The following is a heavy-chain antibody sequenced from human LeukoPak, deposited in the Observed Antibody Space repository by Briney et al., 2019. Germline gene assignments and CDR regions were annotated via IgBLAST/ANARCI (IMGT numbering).Heavy chain of an antibody. D-gene: IGHD6-19*01. CDR2: ISYDGSNK. Sequence: GGSLRLSCAASGFTFSYYGLHWVRQDPGKGLEWVAVISYDGSNKYYADSVKGRFTISRDNSKNTLYLQMNSLRAEDTAVYYCAKQCGGSDWFDAFDIWGQGTMVTVSS. J-gene: IGHJ3*02. CDR1: GFTFSYYG. V-gene: IGHV3-30*18. CDR3: AKQCGGSDWFDAFDI.